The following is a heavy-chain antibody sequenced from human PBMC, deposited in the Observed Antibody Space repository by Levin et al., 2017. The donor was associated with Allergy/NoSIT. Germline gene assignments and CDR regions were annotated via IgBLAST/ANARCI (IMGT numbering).Heavy chain of an antibody. D-gene: IGHD6-13*01. CDR2: IYPTDSDT. J-gene: IGHJ4*02. CDR1: GYIFATYR. Sequence: GESLKISCKASGYIFATYRIGWVRQMPGKGLEWMGIIYPTDSDTRYSPSFQGQVTISADKSISTAYLQWSNLKASDTAIYYCARRQRGYITAEGPDYWGQGTLVTVSS. V-gene: IGHV5-51*01. CDR3: ARRQRGYITAEGPDY.